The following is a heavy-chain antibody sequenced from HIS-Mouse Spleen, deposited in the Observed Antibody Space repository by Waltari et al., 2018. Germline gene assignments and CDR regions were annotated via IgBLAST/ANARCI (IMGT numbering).Heavy chain of an antibody. CDR2: ISYDGSNK. V-gene: IGHV3-30*18. CDR3: AKDKHHAFDY. J-gene: IGHJ4*02. CDR1: GLTFRGYG. Sequence: QVQLVESGGGVVQPGRSLRLSCAASGLTFRGYGMHWVRQAPGKGLEWVAVISYDGSNKYYADSVKGRFTISRDNSKNTLYLQMNSLRAEDTAVYYCAKDKHHAFDYWGQGTLVTVSS.